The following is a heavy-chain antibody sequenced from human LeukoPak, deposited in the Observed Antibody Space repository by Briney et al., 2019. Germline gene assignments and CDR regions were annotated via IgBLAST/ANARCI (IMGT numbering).Heavy chain of an antibody. V-gene: IGHV1-2*02. D-gene: IGHD1-26*01. CDR3: ARGLSVSYLNFDY. CDR1: GYTFTGYY. J-gene: IGHJ4*02. CDR2: IHPNSGDT. Sequence: GASVKVSCKASGYTFTGYYMHWVRQAPGQGLEWVGWIHPNSGDTNYAQRFQGRVTMTRDTSISTAYMELSGLTSDDTAVYFCARGLSVSYLNFDYWGQGTLVTVSS.